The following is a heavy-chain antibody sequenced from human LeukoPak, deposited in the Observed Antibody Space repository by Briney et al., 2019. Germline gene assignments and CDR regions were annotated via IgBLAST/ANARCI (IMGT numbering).Heavy chain of an antibody. Sequence: GGSLRLSCAASGFTFSSYAMSWVRQAPGKGLEWVSAISGSGGGTYYADYVKGRFTISGDNSKNTLYLQVNSLRAEDTAVYYCAKYRGLRYYDDWGQGTLVTVSS. CDR2: ISGSGGGT. V-gene: IGHV3-23*01. J-gene: IGHJ4*02. D-gene: IGHD3-22*01. CDR1: GFTFSSYA. CDR3: AKYRGLRYYDD.